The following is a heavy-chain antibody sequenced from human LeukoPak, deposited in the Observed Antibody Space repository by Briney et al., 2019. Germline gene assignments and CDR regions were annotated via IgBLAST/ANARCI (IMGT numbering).Heavy chain of an antibody. V-gene: IGHV3-21*01. CDR2: ISSISSYI. CDR1: GFTFSSDS. D-gene: IGHD3-3*01. Sequence: GGSLRLSCAASGFTFSSDSMNCVRQAPEKGREWVSSISSISSYIYYADSVKGRFTISRANAKNSLYLQMNRMRAEDTAVYSCARDRIGGIGFDYWGQGTLVTVSS. J-gene: IGHJ4*02. CDR3: ARDRIGGIGFDY.